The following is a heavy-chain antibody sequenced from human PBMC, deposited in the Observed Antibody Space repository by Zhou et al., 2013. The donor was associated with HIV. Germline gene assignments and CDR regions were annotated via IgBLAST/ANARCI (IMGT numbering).Heavy chain of an antibody. Sequence: QVQLVQSGAEVKKPGASVKVSCKTSGDSFSGYFMHWVRQAPGQGLEWMAWINPVSGDTNYAQKFKGRVAMTSDTPTTTVSLELSSLTYDDTAVYYCATRGGGKSGYYHIFDTWGQGIPGHR. D-gene: IGHD3-9*01. CDR3: ATRGGGKSGYYHIFDT. CDR1: GDSFSGYF. J-gene: IGHJ1*01. V-gene: IGHV1-2*02. CDR2: INPVSGDT.